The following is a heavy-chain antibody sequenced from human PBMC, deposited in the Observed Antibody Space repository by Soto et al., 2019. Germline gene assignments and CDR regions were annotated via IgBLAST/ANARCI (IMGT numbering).Heavy chain of an antibody. D-gene: IGHD3-16*02. Sequence: QVQLVESGGGVVQPGRSLRLSCAASGFTFSSYAMHWVRQAPGKGLEWVAVISYDGSNKYYADSVKGRFTISRDNSKNTLYLQMNSLRAEDTAVYYCARGPVLGVWGSYPKMYYFDYWGQGTLVTVSS. CDR2: ISYDGSNK. CDR1: GFTFSSYA. V-gene: IGHV3-30-3*01. CDR3: ARGPVLGVWGSYPKMYYFDY. J-gene: IGHJ4*02.